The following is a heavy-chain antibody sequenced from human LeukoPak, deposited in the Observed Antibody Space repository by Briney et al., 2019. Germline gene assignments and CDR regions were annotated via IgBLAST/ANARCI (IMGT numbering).Heavy chain of an antibody. CDR2: ISAYNGNT. V-gene: IGHV1-18*01. CDR3: ARGLVVVPAAPYYMDV. CDR1: GYTFTSFG. Sequence: ASVKVSCKASGYTFTSFGISWVRQAPGQGLEWMGWISAYNGNTNYAQKLQGRVTMTTDTCTSTAYMELRSLRSDDTAVYYCARGLVVVPAAPYYMDVWGKGTTVTVSS. J-gene: IGHJ6*03. D-gene: IGHD2-2*01.